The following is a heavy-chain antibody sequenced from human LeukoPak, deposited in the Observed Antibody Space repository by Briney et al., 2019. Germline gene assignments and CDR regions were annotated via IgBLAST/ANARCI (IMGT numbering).Heavy chain of an antibody. CDR2: FDPEDGET. D-gene: IGHD6-13*01. V-gene: IGHV1-24*01. J-gene: IGHJ3*02. Sequence: ASVKVSCKVSGYTLTELSMHWVRQAPGKGLEWMGGFDPEDGETIYAQKFQGRVTMTEDTSTDTAYMELSSLRSEDTAVYYCATDSSSWYRGAFDIWGQGTMVTVSS. CDR3: ATDSSSWYRGAFDI. CDR1: GYTLTELS.